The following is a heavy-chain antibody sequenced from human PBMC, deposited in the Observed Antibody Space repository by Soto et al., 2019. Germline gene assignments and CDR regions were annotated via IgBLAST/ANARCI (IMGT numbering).Heavy chain of an antibody. D-gene: IGHD3-3*01. V-gene: IGHV4-31*01. CDR1: GGSISSGGYY. CDR3: ARSNYDFWSGYYYNWFDP. J-gene: IGHJ5*02. Sequence: QVQLQESGPGLVKPSQTLSLTCTVSGGSISSGGYYWSWIRQHPGKGLEWIGYIYYRGSTYYNPSLKSQVTISVDTSKNQFSLKLSSVTAADTAVYYCARSNYDFWSGYYYNWFDPWGQGTLVTVSS. CDR2: IYYRGST.